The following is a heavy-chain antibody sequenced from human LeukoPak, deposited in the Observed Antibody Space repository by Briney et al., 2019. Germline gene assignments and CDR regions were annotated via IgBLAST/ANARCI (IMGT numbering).Heavy chain of an antibody. D-gene: IGHD6-13*01. V-gene: IGHV4-39*01. CDR1: GGSISSSSYY. Sequence: KPSETLSLTCTVSGGSISSSSYYWGWIRQPPGKGLEWIGSIYYSGSTYYNPSLKSRVTISIDTSKNQFSLKLSSVTAADTAVYYCARGEFQLAVDYWGQGTLVTVSS. CDR2: IYYSGST. J-gene: IGHJ4*02. CDR3: ARGEFQLAVDY.